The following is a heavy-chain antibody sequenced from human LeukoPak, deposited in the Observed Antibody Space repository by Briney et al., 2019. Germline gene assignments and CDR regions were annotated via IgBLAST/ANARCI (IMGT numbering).Heavy chain of an antibody. CDR3: ARRGGSGMAD. D-gene: IGHD5-24*01. J-gene: IGHJ4*02. V-gene: IGHV4-39*01. Sequence: PSETLSLTWTVSGXSISGPSYYWGWIRQPPGKGLEWIGTIYDSRSTSYNPSLKSRVAISLDTSKNQFSLKLSSVTAADTAVYYCARRGGSGMADWGQGTLVTVSS. CDR1: GXSISGPSYY. CDR2: IYDSRST.